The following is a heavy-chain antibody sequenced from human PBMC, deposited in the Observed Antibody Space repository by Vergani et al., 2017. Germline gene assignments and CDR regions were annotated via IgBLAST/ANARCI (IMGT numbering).Heavy chain of an antibody. CDR2: IYYSGST. V-gene: IGHV4-59*01. CDR1: GGSISSYY. CDR3: ARARFGSSFDY. Sequence: QVQLQESGPGLVKPSETLSLTCTVSGGSISSYYWSWIRQPPGKGLEWIGYIYYSGSTNCNPSLKSRVTISVDTSKNQFSLKLSSVTAADTAVYYCARARFGSSFDYWGQGTLVTVSS. D-gene: IGHD3-10*01. J-gene: IGHJ4*02.